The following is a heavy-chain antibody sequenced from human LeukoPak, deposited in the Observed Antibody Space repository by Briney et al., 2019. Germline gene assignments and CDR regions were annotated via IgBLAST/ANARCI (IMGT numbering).Heavy chain of an antibody. V-gene: IGHV3-30*18. CDR3: AKDRCSSTSCHLDY. J-gene: IGHJ4*02. Sequence: GRCLRLSCAASGFTFSSYGMHWVRQAPGKGLEWVAVISYDGSNKYYADSVKGRFTISGDNSKNTLYLQMNSLRAEDTAVYYCAKDRCSSTSCHLDYWGQGTLVTVPS. CDR2: ISYDGSNK. D-gene: IGHD2-2*01. CDR1: GFTFSSYG.